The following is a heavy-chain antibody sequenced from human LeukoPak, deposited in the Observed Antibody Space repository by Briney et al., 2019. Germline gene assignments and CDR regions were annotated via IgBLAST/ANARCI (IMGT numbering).Heavy chain of an antibody. V-gene: IGHV3-15*01. J-gene: IGHJ4*02. CDR1: GFTFSNAW. Sequence: AGGSLRLSCAASGFTFSNAWMSWVRQAPGKGLEWVGRIKSKTDGGTTDYAAPVKGRFTISRDDSKNTLYLQMNSLKTEDTAVYYCTAKYYYGSGSPGDCWGQGTLVTVSS. CDR2: IKSKTDGGTT. CDR3: TAKYYYGSGSPGDC. D-gene: IGHD3-10*01.